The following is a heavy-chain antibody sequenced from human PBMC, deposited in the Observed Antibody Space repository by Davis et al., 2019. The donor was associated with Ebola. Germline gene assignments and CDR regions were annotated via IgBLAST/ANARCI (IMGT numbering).Heavy chain of an antibody. CDR3: ARDGFYIRGATTHYGMDV. D-gene: IGHD1-26*01. J-gene: IGHJ6*02. Sequence: GGSLRLSCAASGFTFSSYSMNWVRQAPGKGLEWVSYISSSGSTIYYADSVKGRFTISRDNAKNSLYLQMNSLRAEDTAVYYCARDGFYIRGATTHYGMDVWGQGTTVTVSS. V-gene: IGHV3-48*04. CDR1: GFTFSSYS. CDR2: ISSSGSTI.